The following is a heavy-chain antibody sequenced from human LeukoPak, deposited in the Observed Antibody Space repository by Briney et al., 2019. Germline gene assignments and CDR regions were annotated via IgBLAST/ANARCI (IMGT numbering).Heavy chain of an antibody. J-gene: IGHJ4*02. CDR1: GDSISRSSYY. D-gene: IGHD4-17*01. V-gene: IGHV4-39*01. CDR3: ARHYTVTPDY. CDR2: IHYGGST. Sequence: SETLSPTCTVTGDSISRSSYYWGWIRQPPGKGPEWIGSIHYGGSTYSNPSLKSRVTISVDTSKNQFSLKLSSVTAADTAVYYCARHYTVTPDYWGQGTLVTVSS.